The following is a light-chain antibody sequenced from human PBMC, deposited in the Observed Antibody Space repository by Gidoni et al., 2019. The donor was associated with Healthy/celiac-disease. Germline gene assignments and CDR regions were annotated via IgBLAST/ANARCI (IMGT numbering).Light chain of an antibody. CDR2: AAS. CDR1: QSISSY. CDR3: QRSYSTPPT. J-gene: IGKJ4*01. Sequence: DIQMIQSPYSLSASVGDRVTITCRASQSISSYLNWYQQKPVKAPKLLIYAASSLQSGVPSRFSGSGSGTDFTLTISSLQPEDFAIYYCQRSYSTPPTFGGGTKVEIK. V-gene: IGKV1-39*01.